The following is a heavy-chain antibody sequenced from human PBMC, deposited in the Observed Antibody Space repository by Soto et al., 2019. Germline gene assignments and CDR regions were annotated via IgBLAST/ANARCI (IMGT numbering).Heavy chain of an antibody. CDR2: FFYRGHT. V-gene: IGHV4-39*01. Sequence: QPQLQESGPGLVKPSEALSLTCTVSGGSISGTSDYWGWVRQPPGKGLEWIGSFFYRGHTYYNPSLKSRVVISVDTAKSQFSLSLTSVTAADTAVYYCARAQVGPTIVFHVWGQGTLVTVSS. CDR1: GGSISGTSDY. J-gene: IGHJ4*02. CDR3: ARAQVGPTIVFHV. D-gene: IGHD1-26*01.